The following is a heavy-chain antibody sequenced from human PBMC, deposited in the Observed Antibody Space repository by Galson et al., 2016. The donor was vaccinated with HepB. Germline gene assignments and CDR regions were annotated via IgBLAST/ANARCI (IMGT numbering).Heavy chain of an antibody. V-gene: IGHV4-38-2*01. CDR3: ARGSLWYDY. CDR2: IYHSGST. J-gene: IGHJ4*02. CDR1: GYSISSGYQ. Sequence: ETLSLTCAVSGYSISSGYQWGWIRQPPGKGLEWIGSIYHSGSTYYNPSLKSRVTISVDTSKNQLSLKLSSVTAADTAVYYCARGSLWYDYWGQGTLVTVSS. D-gene: IGHD6-13*01.